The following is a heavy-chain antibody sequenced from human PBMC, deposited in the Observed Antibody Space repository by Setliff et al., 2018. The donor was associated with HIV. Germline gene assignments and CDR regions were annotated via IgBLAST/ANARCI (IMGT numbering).Heavy chain of an antibody. CDR2: ISGSRTAK. CDR1: GVTFSSYS. Sequence: PGGSLRLSCAASGVTFSSYSMNWVRQAPGKGLEWLSYISGSRTAKEYADSVKGRFTISRDNAKNSLSLQMNSLRAEDTAVYYCASSGYNYGGYYMDVWGKGTTVTVSS. J-gene: IGHJ6*03. CDR3: ASSGYNYGGYYMDV. D-gene: IGHD5-18*01. V-gene: IGHV3-48*04.